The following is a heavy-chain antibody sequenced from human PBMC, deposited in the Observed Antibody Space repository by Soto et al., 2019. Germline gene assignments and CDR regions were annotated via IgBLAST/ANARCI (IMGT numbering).Heavy chain of an antibody. J-gene: IGHJ4*02. CDR3: AAETTDTAMATYYFDY. CDR2: IVVGSGNT. CDR1: GFTFTSSA. V-gene: IGHV1-58*01. Sequence: SVKVSCKASGFTFTSSAVQWVRQARGQRLEWIGWIVVGSGNTNYAQKFQERVTITRDMSTSTAYMELSSLRSEDTAVYYCAAETTDTAMATYYFDYWGQGTLVTVPS. D-gene: IGHD5-18*01.